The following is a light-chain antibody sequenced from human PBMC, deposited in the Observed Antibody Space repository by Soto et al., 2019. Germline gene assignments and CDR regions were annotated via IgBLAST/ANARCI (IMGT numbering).Light chain of an antibody. CDR3: SSYTSSNTYV. V-gene: IGLV2-14*03. CDR1: SVDVGGFEY. Sequence: QSVLTQPASVSGSPGQSIAISCTGTSVDVGGFEYVSWYQQHPGKVPKLMIYDVNNRPSGVSNRFSGSKSGNTASLTISWLQAEDEADYFCSSYTSSNTYVFGTGTKVTVL. CDR2: DVN. J-gene: IGLJ1*01.